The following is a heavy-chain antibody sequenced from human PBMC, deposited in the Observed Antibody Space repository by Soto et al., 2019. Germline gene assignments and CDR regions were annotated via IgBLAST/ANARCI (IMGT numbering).Heavy chain of an antibody. CDR3: ARGNHRWLQLWYFDL. CDR2: IIPIFGTV. CDR1: GGTFSNYP. Sequence: QVQLVQSGAEVKKPGSSVKVSCKASGGTFSNYPISWVRQAPGQGLEWMGGIIPIFGTVNYAQKFQGRVKITADESTSTAYMELSSLRSEDTAVYYCARGNHRWLQLWYFDLGGRGTLVTVSS. J-gene: IGHJ2*01. D-gene: IGHD5-12*01. V-gene: IGHV1-69*12.